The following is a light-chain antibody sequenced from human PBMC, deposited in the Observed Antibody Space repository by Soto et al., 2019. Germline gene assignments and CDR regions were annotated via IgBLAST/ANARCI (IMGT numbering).Light chain of an antibody. CDR3: QQYDSSPRT. J-gene: IGKJ1*01. V-gene: IGKV3-20*01. CDR2: GAS. Sequence: DTMLTQSPGTLALSPGEGATLSCRASQSLSGRYLAWYQQKPGQAPRLLIYGASTRATGIPDRFSGSGSGTDFTLTISRLEPEDFAVYYCQQYDSSPRTLGHGTNVDIK. CDR1: QSLSGRY.